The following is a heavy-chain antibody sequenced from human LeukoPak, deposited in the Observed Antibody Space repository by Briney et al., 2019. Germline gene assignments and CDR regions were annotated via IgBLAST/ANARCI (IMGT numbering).Heavy chain of an antibody. CDR3: ARGIWNAPYY. V-gene: IGHV3-48*01. J-gene: IGHJ4*02. D-gene: IGHD1-1*01. Sequence: GGSLRLSCAASGFPFSSYSMNWARQAPGKGLEWVSYISSSSTTIYNAESVKGRFTISRDNAKNSLYLQMNSLRVEDTAVYYCARGIWNAPYYWGQGTLVTVSS. CDR2: ISSSSTTI. CDR1: GFPFSSYS.